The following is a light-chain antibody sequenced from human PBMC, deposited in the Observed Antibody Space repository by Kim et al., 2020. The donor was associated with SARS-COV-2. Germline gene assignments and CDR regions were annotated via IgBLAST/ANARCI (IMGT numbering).Light chain of an antibody. J-gene: IGLJ2*01. V-gene: IGLV2-11*01. Sequence: GQSGTISCNGTTSDVGIYDYVSWYKQHPGKAPKLMIYDVTKRPSGVPDRFAGSKSGNTASLTISGLQADDEADYYCCSDAGSHTSTVGGGTQLTVL. CDR1: TSDVGIYDY. CDR3: CSDAGSHTST. CDR2: DVT.